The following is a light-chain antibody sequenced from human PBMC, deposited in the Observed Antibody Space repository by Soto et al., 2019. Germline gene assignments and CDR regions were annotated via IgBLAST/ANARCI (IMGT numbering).Light chain of an antibody. CDR2: EVS. V-gene: IGLV2-14*01. Sequence: QSALTQPASVSGSPGQSITISCTGTSSDVGGYNYVSWYQQHPGKAPKLMIYEVSNRPSGVSNRFSGSKSGNTASLTISGRQAEDEADYYCSSYTSSSTSSVFGTGTKLTVL. CDR1: SSDVGGYNY. J-gene: IGLJ1*01. CDR3: SSYTSSSTSSV.